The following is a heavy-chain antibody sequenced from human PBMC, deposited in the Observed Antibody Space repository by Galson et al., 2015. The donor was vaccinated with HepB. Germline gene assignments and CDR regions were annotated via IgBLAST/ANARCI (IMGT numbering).Heavy chain of an antibody. CDR2: INPITGIT. D-gene: IGHD2-2*01. CDR1: GYTFRSFY. V-gene: IGHV1-46*01. J-gene: IGHJ6*02. CDR3: ARDLEPSSLVDYLYGMDV. Sequence: SVKVSCRASGYTFRSFYIHWVRQAPGQGLEWMGIINPITGITTYARRFQGRVTMTRDTSTSTVYMELRSLRSDDTAVFYCARDLEPSSLVDYLYGMDVWGQGTTVTVSS.